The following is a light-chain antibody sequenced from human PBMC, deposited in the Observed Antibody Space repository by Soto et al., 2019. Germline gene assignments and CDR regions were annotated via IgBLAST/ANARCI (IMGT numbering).Light chain of an antibody. J-gene: IGKJ5*01. CDR1: QSVSTD. Sequence: EIVLTQSPGTLSLSPGERATLSCRASQSVSTDLAWYQQKPGQAPRLLIYGASTRATGIPARFSGSASGTEFTLTISSLQSEDFAVYYCQQYNNWPPITFGQGTRLEIK. CDR2: GAS. CDR3: QQYNNWPPIT. V-gene: IGKV3-15*01.